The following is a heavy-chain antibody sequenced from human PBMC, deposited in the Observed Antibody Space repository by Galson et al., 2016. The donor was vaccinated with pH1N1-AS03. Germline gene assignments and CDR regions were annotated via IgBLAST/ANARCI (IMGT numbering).Heavy chain of an antibody. V-gene: IGHV3-23*01. Sequence: SLRLSCAASGFRLTSIAMSWVRQAPGKGLDWVSGISLSGSGTYYTDSVKGRFTISRDNSKNTLYLQMNSLRPEDTAVYYCATPPIAASGILGGYWGQGTLVTVSS. CDR3: ATPPIAASGILGGY. CDR2: ISLSGSGT. CDR1: GFRLTSIA. J-gene: IGHJ4*02. D-gene: IGHD6-13*01.